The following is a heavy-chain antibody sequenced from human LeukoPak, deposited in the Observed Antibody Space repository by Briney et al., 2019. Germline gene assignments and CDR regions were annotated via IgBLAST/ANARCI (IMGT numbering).Heavy chain of an antibody. CDR3: ARHVGSSSFFDY. Sequence: SETLSLTCTVSGGSVSSSGDYWGWIRQPPGKGLEWIGSIYYSGSTYYNPSLRSRVTISVDTSKNQFSLKLSSVSAADTAAFYCARHVGSSSFFDYWGQGTLVTVSS. CDR1: GGSVSSSGDY. D-gene: IGHD6-13*01. J-gene: IGHJ4*02. V-gene: IGHV4-39*01. CDR2: IYYSGST.